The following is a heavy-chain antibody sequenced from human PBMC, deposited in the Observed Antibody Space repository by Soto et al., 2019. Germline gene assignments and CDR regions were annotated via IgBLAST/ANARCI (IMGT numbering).Heavy chain of an antibody. V-gene: IGHV1-69*02. J-gene: IGHJ4*02. CDR3: ASHLSSTIPDY. D-gene: IGHD5-12*01. Sequence: QVQLVQSGAEVKKPGSSVKVSCKASGGTFSSYTISWVRQAPGQGLEWMGRIIPILGIANYAQRFQGRVTITADKSTSTAYMELSSLRSEDTAVYYCASHLSSTIPDYWGQGTLVTVSS. CDR2: IIPILGIA. CDR1: GGTFSSYT.